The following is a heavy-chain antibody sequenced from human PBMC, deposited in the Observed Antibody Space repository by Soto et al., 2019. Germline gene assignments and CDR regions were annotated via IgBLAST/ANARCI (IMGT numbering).Heavy chain of an antibody. V-gene: IGHV3-43D*04. J-gene: IGHJ6*02. D-gene: IGHD2-21*02. CDR2: VNWGGDTT. CDR3: AKGATVTAHYQYYGMDV. Sequence: EVHLEESGGAVVQPGGSLRLSCAASGFTFDDFAMCWVRQVPGKGLEWISLVNWGGDTTFYAESVKGRFIISRDNTKNSVYLQMTSLSSEDSAIYYCAKGATVTAHYQYYGMDVWGQGTTVTVSS. CDR1: GFTFDDFA.